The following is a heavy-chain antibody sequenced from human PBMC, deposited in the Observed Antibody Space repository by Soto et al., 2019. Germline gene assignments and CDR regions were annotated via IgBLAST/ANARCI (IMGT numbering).Heavy chain of an antibody. V-gene: IGHV1-18*01. Sequence: QVQLVQSGAAVKKPGASVTVSCKASGYSFTLSSVTWVRQAPGQGLEWMGWISAYDGNTNYAQKLQDRVTLTTDTSTSTASMELRNLGCGDTAVYYCARGGVGGSDIWGQGRMVTVSS. J-gene: IGHJ3*02. CDR1: GYSFTLSS. CDR3: ARGGVGGSDI. CDR2: ISAYDGNT. D-gene: IGHD3-10*01.